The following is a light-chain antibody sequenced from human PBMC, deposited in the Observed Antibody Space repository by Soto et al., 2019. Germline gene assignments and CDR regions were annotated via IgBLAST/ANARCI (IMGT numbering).Light chain of an antibody. J-gene: IGKJ4*01. CDR1: QSVSGY. CDR3: HQRSNWPST. Sequence: EIVLTQSPATLSLSPGERATLSCRASQSVSGYLAWYQQKPGQAPRLLIYDTSNRATGIPARVSGSGSGTDFTLTISSLEPEDFAVYYCHQRSNWPSTFGGGTKVEIK. CDR2: DTS. V-gene: IGKV3-11*01.